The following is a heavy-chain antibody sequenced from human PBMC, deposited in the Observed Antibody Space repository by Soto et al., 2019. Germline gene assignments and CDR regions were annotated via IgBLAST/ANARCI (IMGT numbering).Heavy chain of an antibody. D-gene: IGHD2-2*01. CDR2: ISSSSNTI. Sequence: PGGSLRLSCAASGFTFSSYSMSWVRQAPGKGLEWVSYISSSSNTIYYADSVKGRFTISRDNAKNSLYLPMNSLRDEHTAVYYCARGTSHPDYWGQGTLVTVSS. CDR1: GFTFSSYS. CDR3: ARGTSHPDY. V-gene: IGHV3-48*02. J-gene: IGHJ4*02.